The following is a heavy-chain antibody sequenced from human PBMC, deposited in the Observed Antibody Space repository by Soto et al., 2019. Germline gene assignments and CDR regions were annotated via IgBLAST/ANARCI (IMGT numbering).Heavy chain of an antibody. J-gene: IGHJ5*02. CDR3: AKSNWFDP. CDR2: IESDGSSP. Sequence: GGSLRLSCAASGFTFSSYWMHWVRQAPGEGLVWVSRIESDGSSPIYADSVKGRFTISRDNAKNTLYLQMNSLRAEDTAVYYCAKSNWFDPWGQGTLVTGSS. CDR1: GFTFSSYW. V-gene: IGHV3-74*01.